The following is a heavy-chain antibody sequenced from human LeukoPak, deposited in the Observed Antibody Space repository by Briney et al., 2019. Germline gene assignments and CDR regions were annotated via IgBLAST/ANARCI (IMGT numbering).Heavy chain of an antibody. CDR3: AKALDYYDSSGFGDY. D-gene: IGHD3-22*01. J-gene: IGHJ4*02. Sequence: GGSLRLSCAASGFTFSSYAISWVRQAPGKGLEWVSAISGSGGSTYYADSVKGRFTISRDNSKNTLYLQMNSLRAEDTAVYYCAKALDYYDSSGFGDYWGQGTLVTVSS. V-gene: IGHV3-23*01. CDR1: GFTFSSYA. CDR2: ISGSGGST.